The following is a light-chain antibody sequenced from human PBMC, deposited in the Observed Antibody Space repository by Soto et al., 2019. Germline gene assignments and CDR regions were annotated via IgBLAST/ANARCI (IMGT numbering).Light chain of an antibody. CDR3: QSYDSSLSGSEV. V-gene: IGLV1-40*01. Sequence: QSALTQPPSVSGAPGQRVTISCTGSSSNIGAGYDVHWYQQLPGTAPKLLIYGNGNRPSGVPDRFSGSKSGTSASLAITGLQAEDEADYYCQSYDSSLSGSEVFGTGTKLTVL. CDR2: GNG. J-gene: IGLJ1*01. CDR1: SSNIGAGYD.